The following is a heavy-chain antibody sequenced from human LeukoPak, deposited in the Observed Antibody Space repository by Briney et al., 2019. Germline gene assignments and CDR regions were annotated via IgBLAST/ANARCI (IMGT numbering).Heavy chain of an antibody. J-gene: IGHJ5*02. CDR2: ISSSGDTK. V-gene: IGHV3-11*01. CDR3: ARGAYYYNTSGYIHSGWFDP. CDR1: GFTFLSDYY. Sequence: PGGSLRLSCAASGFTFLSDYYMSWIRQAPGKGLEWVSYISSSGDTKHYADSVKGRFTISRDNSKNTLYLQVNSLRAEDTAVYYCARGAYYYNTSGYIHSGWFDPWGQGTLVTVSS. D-gene: IGHD3-22*01.